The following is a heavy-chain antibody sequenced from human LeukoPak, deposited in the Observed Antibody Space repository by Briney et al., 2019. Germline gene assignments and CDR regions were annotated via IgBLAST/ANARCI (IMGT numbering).Heavy chain of an antibody. CDR1: GGTFSSYG. Sequence: ASVKVSCKASGGTFSSYGISWVRQAPGQGLEWMGWISVNNGNTHYAQKFQGRVTMTTDTSTSTAYMEVRSLRSDDTAVYYCQRITIFGVIIDFDYWGQGALVTVSS. CDR3: QRITIFGVIIDFDY. CDR2: ISVNNGNT. D-gene: IGHD3-3*01. V-gene: IGHV1-18*01. J-gene: IGHJ4*02.